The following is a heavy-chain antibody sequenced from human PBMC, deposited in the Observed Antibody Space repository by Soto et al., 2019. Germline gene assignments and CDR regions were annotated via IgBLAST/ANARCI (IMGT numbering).Heavy chain of an antibody. D-gene: IGHD3-3*01. V-gene: IGHV1-46*01. Sequence: QVQLVQSGAEVKKPGASVKVSCKASGYFFASYSMHWVRQAPGQGLEWMGMINPSVGSTSYVEKFQGRVTMTRDTSTNTVYMELRSVRSEDSAVYYCARESAARDEFERSGDFDYWGQGTLVTVSS. CDR3: ARESAARDEFERSGDFDY. J-gene: IGHJ4*02. CDR1: GYFFASYS. CDR2: INPSVGST.